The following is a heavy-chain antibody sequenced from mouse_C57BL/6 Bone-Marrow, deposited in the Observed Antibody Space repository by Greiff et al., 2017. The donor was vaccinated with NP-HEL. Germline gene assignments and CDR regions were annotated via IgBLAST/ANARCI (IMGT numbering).Heavy chain of an antibody. V-gene: IGHV1-12*01. Sequence: QVQLKESGAELVRPGASVKMSCKASGYTFTSYNMHWVKQTPRQGLEWIGAIYPGNGDTSYNQKFKGKATLTVDKSSSTAYMQLSSLTSEDSAVYFCARGVSVGLRRGYFDVWGTGTTVTVSS. CDR1: GYTFTSYN. CDR3: ARGVSVGLRRGYFDV. CDR2: IYPGNGDT. J-gene: IGHJ1*03. D-gene: IGHD1-1*01.